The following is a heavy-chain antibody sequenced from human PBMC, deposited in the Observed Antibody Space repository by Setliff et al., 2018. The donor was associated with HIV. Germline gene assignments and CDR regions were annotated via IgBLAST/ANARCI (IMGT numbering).Heavy chain of an antibody. D-gene: IGHD2-8*01. CDR3: ARASGCIDGVCYAYSYYALDV. Sequence: GGSLRLSCAASGFIFSSYAMTWVRQAPGKGLEWVSTIRGSGSGDTIHYAEFVKGRFTISRDNSKNTVYMQMNSLSAEVTAVYYCARASGCIDGVCYAYSYYALDVWGQGTTVTVSS. J-gene: IGHJ6*02. CDR1: GFIFSSYA. CDR2: IRGSGSGDTI. V-gene: IGHV3-23*01.